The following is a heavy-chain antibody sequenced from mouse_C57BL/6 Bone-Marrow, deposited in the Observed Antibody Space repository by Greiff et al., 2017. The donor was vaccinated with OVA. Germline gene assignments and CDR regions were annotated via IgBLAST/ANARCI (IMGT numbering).Heavy chain of an antibody. CDR2: IYPGSGST. CDR1: GYTFTSYW. CDR3: ARSYDFPFDY. D-gene: IGHD2-4*01. V-gene: IGHV1-55*01. J-gene: IGHJ2*01. Sequence: LQPGAELVKPGASVKMSCKASGYTFTSYWITWVKQRPGQGLEWIGDIYPGSGSTNYNEKFKSKATLTVDTSSSTAYMQLSSLTSEDSAVYYCARSYDFPFDYWGQGTTLTVSS.